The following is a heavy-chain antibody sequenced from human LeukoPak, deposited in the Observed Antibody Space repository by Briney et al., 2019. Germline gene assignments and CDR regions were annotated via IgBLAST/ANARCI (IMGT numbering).Heavy chain of an antibody. CDR3: AASQLWYSSGWYYFDY. J-gene: IGHJ4*02. CDR1: GGSISSYY. Sequence: SETLSLTCTVSGGSISSYYWSWIRQPPGKGLEWIGYIYCSGSTNYNPSLKSRVTISVDTSKNQFSLKLSSVTAADTAVYYCAASQLWYSSGWYYFDYWGQGTLVTVSS. V-gene: IGHV4-59*01. CDR2: IYCSGST. D-gene: IGHD6-19*01.